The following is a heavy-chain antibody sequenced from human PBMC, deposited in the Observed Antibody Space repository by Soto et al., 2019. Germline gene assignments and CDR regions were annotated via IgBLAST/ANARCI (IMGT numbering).Heavy chain of an antibody. Sequence: GGSLRLSCAASGFTFSSYSMNWVRQAPGKGLEWVSSISSSSSYIYYADSVKGRFTISRDNAKNSLYLQMNSLRAEDTAVYYCARRYCSSTSCYLPTYWYFDLWGRGTLVTVSS. J-gene: IGHJ2*01. CDR3: ARRYCSSTSCYLPTYWYFDL. CDR2: ISSSSSYI. CDR1: GFTFSSYS. D-gene: IGHD2-2*01. V-gene: IGHV3-21*01.